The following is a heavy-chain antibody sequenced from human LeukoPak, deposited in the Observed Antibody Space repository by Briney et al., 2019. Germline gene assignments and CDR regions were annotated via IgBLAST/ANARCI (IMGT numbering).Heavy chain of an antibody. D-gene: IGHD3-10*01. CDR2: FNVCNGNT. CDR3: ARDEIEELLTGWGGMDV. V-gene: IGHV1-3*01. Sequence: ASGNVSCNASGYTFTTYAMHWVRQAPGQRLELVGRFNVCNGNTKYSQKFQGRVTFTRDTSASTAYMQRSRLRSEDTAVYYCARDEIEELLTGWGGMDVWGQGATVTVSS. CDR1: GYTFTTYA. J-gene: IGHJ6*01.